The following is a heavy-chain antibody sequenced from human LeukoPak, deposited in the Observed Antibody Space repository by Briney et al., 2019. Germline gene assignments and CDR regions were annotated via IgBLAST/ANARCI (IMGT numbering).Heavy chain of an antibody. CDR2: IYYSGST. D-gene: IGHD3-22*01. V-gene: IGHV4-39*01. CDR3: ARAPPYYYDSSGYPQGYYFDY. Sequence: SETLSLTCTVSGGSISSSSYYWGWIRQPPGKGLEWIGSIYYSGSTYYNPSLKSRVTISVDTSKNQFSLKLSSVTAADTAVYYCARAPPYYYDSSGYPQGYYFDYWGQGTLVTVSS. CDR1: GGSISSSSYY. J-gene: IGHJ4*02.